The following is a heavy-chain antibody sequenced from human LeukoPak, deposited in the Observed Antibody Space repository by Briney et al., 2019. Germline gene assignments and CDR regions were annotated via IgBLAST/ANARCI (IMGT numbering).Heavy chain of an antibody. CDR1: GFTFSSYE. Sequence: AGGSLRLSCAASGFTFSSYEMNWVRQAPGKGLEWVSYISTSGGTTYYADSVKGRFTISRDNSKNTLYLQMNSLRAEDTAVYYCAGTNWRVRGKAFDIWGQGTMVTVSS. V-gene: IGHV3-48*03. CDR2: ISTSGGTT. D-gene: IGHD3-10*01. CDR3: AGTNWRVRGKAFDI. J-gene: IGHJ3*02.